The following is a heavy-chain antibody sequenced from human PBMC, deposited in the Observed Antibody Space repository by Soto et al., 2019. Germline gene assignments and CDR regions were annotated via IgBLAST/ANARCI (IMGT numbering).Heavy chain of an antibody. V-gene: IGHV3-30*18. Sequence: QVQLVESGGGVVQPGRSLRLSCAASGFTFSSYGMHWVRQAPGKGLEWVAVISYDGSNKYYADSVKGRFTLSRDNSKNALYLQMNSLRAEDTAVYYCAKVGGSGSYYYYMDVWGKGTTVTVSS. CDR3: AKVGGSGSYYYYMDV. D-gene: IGHD3-10*01. CDR1: GFTFSSYG. J-gene: IGHJ6*03. CDR2: ISYDGSNK.